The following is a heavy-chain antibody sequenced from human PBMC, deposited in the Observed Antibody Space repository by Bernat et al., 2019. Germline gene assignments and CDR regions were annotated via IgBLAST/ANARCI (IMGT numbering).Heavy chain of an antibody. CDR1: GGSFSGYY. J-gene: IGHJ6*02. D-gene: IGHD2-15*01. CDR2: IYYSGST. CDR3: ARLVVVAATPSYYYYYGMDV. Sequence: QVQLQQWGAGLLKPSETLSLTCAVYGGSFSGYYWSWIRQPPGKGLEWIGYIYYSGSTNYNPSLKSRVTISVDTSKNQFSLKLSSVTAADTAVYYCARLVVVAATPSYYYYYGMDVWGQGTTVTVSS. V-gene: IGHV4-34*11.